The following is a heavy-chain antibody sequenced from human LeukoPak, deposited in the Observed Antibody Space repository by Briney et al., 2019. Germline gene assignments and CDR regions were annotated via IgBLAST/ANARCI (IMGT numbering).Heavy chain of an antibody. V-gene: IGHV3-74*01. Sequence: PGGSLRLSCAASGFTFSPYWMHWVRQAPGKGLVWVSRIKCDGSTNYADSVKGRFTISRDNAKNTVSLQMNSLRAEDTGVYFCARAPSEIGGYYPEYFRHWGQGTLVTVSS. D-gene: IGHD3-22*01. CDR2: IKCDGST. J-gene: IGHJ1*01. CDR3: ARAPSEIGGYYPEYFRH. CDR1: GFTFSPYW.